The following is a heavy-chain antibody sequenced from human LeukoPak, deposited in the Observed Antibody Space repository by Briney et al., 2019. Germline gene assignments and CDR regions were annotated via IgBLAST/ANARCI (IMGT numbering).Heavy chain of an antibody. CDR3: AKAGGYDMRSYGMDV. D-gene: IGHD5-12*01. CDR2: IRDDGGNK. V-gene: IGHV3-30*02. J-gene: IGHJ6*02. Sequence: PGGPQRLPCAPSGFTLRRYGILWLPQAPGKARVGVAFIRDDGGNKYYADSVKCRFTISRDSSKNTLYLQMNSLRAEDTAVYYCAKAGGYDMRSYGMDVWGQGTTVTVSS. CDR1: GFTLRRYG.